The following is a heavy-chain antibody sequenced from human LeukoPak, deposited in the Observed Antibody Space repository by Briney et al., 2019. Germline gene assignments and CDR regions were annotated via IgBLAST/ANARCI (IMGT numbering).Heavy chain of an antibody. CDR1: GGTFSSYA. CDR3: ARVDGSPDY. V-gene: IGHV1-69*05. J-gene: IGHJ4*02. D-gene: IGHD2-15*01. CDR2: IIPIFGTA. Sequence: ASVKVSCKASGGTFSSYAISWVRQAPGQGLEWMGGIIPIFGTANYAQKFQGRVTITRDTSITTAYMELSSLRSEDTAVYYCARVDGSPDYWGQGTLVTVSS.